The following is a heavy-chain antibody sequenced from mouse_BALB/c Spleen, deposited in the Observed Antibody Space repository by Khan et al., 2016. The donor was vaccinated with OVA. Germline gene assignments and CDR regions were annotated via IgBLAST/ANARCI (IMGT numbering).Heavy chain of an antibody. D-gene: IGHD2-1*01. CDR2: IFPGTGTT. V-gene: IGHV1S132*01. Sequence: QVQLQQSGAELVKPGASVKLSCKTSGYTFTSYWIQWVKQRPGQGLGWIGQIFPGTGTTYYNENFKGKATLTVDTSSSTAYMQLSSLTSEDSAVYFCERGDFGNYEFVYWGQGTLVTVSP. CDR1: GYTFTSYW. CDR3: ERGDFGNYEFVY. J-gene: IGHJ3*01.